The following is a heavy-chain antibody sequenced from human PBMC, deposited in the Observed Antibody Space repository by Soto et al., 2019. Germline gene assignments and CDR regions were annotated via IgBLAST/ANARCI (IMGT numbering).Heavy chain of an antibody. CDR1: GYTFTSYG. CDR3: ARVYHCGGDCYLYYYYGMDV. CDR2: ISAYNGNT. J-gene: IGHJ6*02. D-gene: IGHD2-21*02. V-gene: IGHV1-18*01. Sequence: QVQLVQSGAEVKKPGASVKVSCKASGYTFTSYGISWVRQAPGQGLEWMGWISAYNGNTNYAQKRQGRVTMTTDTSTSTAYMELRSLRSDATAVYYCARVYHCGGDCYLYYYYGMDVWGQGTTVTVSS.